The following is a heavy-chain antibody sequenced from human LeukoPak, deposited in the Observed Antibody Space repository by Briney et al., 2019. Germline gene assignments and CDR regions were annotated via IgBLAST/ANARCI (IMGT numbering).Heavy chain of an antibody. D-gene: IGHD3-3*01. J-gene: IGHJ4*02. Sequence: PSQTLSLTCTVSGGSISSGSYYWSWIRQPAGKGLEWIGRIYTSGSTNYNPSLKSRVTISVDTSKNQFSLKLSSVTAADTAVYYCARARSLKIFGVVIFDYWGQGTLVTVSS. V-gene: IGHV4-61*02. CDR1: GGSISSGSYY. CDR2: IYTSGST. CDR3: ARARSLKIFGVVIFDY.